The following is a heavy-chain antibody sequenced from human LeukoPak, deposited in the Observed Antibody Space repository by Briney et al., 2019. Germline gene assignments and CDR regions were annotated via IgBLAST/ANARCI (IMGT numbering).Heavy chain of an antibody. V-gene: IGHV3-48*03. CDR2: ISSSGSTI. J-gene: IGHJ3*02. CDR3: ARDSPHYDILTGSGTFDI. CDR1: GFTFSSYE. Sequence: GGSLRLSCAASGFTFSSYEMNWVRQAPGKGLEWVSYISSSGSTIYYADSVKGRFTISRDNAKNSLYLQMNSLRAEDTAVYYCARDSPHYDILTGSGTFDIWGQGTMVTVSS. D-gene: IGHD3-9*01.